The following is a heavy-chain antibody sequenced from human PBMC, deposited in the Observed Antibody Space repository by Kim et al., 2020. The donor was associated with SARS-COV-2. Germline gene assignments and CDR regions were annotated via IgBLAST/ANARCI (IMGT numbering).Heavy chain of an antibody. J-gene: IGHJ4*02. D-gene: IGHD1-26*01. Sequence: ISHADSVKGRFTISRDNAKTSLYLQMNSLRAEDTAVYYCAIGYSGSEIDYWGQGTLVTVSS. V-gene: IGHV3-11*04. CDR2: I. CDR3: AIGYSGSEIDY.